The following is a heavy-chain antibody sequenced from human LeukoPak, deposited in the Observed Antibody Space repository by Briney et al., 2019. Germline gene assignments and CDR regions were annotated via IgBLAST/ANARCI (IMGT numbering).Heavy chain of an antibody. Sequence: ASVKVSCKASGYTFTSYGISWVRQAPGQGLEWMGWISAYNGNTNYAQKLQGRVTMTTDTSTSTAYMELRSLRSDDTAVYYCAREGLWFGELHTVGMDVWGKGTTVTASS. CDR2: ISAYNGNT. CDR1: GYTFTSYG. D-gene: IGHD3-10*01. CDR3: AREGLWFGELHTVGMDV. J-gene: IGHJ6*04. V-gene: IGHV1-18*04.